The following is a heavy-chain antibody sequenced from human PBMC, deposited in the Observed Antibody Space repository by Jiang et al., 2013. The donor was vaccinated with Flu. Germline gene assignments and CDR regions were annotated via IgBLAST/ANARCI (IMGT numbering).Heavy chain of an antibody. Sequence: ESGGGLVKPGGSLRLSCAASGFTFSSYSMNWVRQAPGKGLEWVSSISSSSSYIYYADSVKGRFTISRDNAKNSLYLQMNSLRAEDTAVYYCAVGDSYGSGSLDYWGQGTLVTVSS. CDR3: AVGDSYGSGSLDY. V-gene: IGHV3-21*01. CDR2: ISSSSSYI. CDR1: GFTFSSYS. D-gene: IGHD3-10*01. J-gene: IGHJ4*02.